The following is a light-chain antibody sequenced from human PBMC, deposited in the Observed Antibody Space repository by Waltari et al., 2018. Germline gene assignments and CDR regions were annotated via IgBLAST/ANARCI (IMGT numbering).Light chain of an antibody. CDR3: AAWDDSLSGRV. CDR1: RSNLGSNY. Sequence: QSVLTQPPSASGTPGQRVTISCSGSRSNLGSNYVYWYQQLPGMAPKLLIYRNNQRPSGVPDRFSGSKSGTSASLAISGLRSEDEADYYCAAWDDSLSGRVFGGGTKLTVL. J-gene: IGLJ3*02. CDR2: RNN. V-gene: IGLV1-47*01.